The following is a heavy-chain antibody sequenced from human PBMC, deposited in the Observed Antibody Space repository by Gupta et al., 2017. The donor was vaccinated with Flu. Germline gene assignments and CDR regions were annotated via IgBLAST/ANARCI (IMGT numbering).Heavy chain of an antibody. CDR3: AEHDFWSGYYNH. CDR1: GGSISSSSYY. D-gene: IGHD3-3*01. CDR2: IYYSGST. Sequence: QLQLQESGPGLVKPSETLSLTCTVSGGSISSSSYYWGWIRQPPGKGLEWIGSIYYSGSTYYNPSLKSRVTISVDTSKNQFSLKLSSVTAADTAVYYCAEHDFWSGYYNHWGQGTLVTVSS. J-gene: IGHJ5*02. V-gene: IGHV4-39*01.